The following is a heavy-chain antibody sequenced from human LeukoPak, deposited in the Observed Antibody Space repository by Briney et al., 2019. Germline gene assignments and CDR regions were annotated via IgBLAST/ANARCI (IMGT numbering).Heavy chain of an antibody. Sequence: GGSLRLTCAASGFTFSSYGMGWVRQAPGKGLEWVSTISGNGDSTYYADSVKGRFSISRDNSKNMMYMQMNSLRAEDTAVYYCAKDGRSLYDSSGYFLVGGQGTLVTVSS. CDR1: GFTFSSYG. CDR3: AKDGRSLYDSSGYFLV. CDR2: ISGNGDST. J-gene: IGHJ4*02. D-gene: IGHD3-22*01. V-gene: IGHV3-23*01.